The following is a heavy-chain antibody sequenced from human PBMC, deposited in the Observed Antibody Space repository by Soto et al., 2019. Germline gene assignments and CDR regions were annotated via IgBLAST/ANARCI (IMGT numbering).Heavy chain of an antibody. V-gene: IGHV3-23*01. D-gene: IGHD3-10*01. J-gene: IGHJ4*02. CDR3: AKYPYYGSGTYWAYFDS. Sequence: GGSLRLSCTASGFTFSSYAMSWVRQAPGKGLEWVSAISGSGGSTYYADSVKGRFTISRDNSKNTLYLQMNSLRAEDTAVYYCAKYPYYGSGTYWAYFDSWGQGTLVTVSS. CDR2: ISGSGGST. CDR1: GFTFSSYA.